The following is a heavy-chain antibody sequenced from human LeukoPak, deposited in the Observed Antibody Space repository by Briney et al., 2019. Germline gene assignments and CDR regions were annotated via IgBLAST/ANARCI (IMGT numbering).Heavy chain of an antibody. J-gene: IGHJ4*02. CDR2: ISSSTYI. D-gene: IGHD6-13*01. Sequence: GGSLRLSCAASGFTFDDYGMSWVRQAPGKGLEWVSSISSSTYIYYADSVKGRFTISRDNAKNSLYLQMNSLRAEDTAVYYCARAPGYRSFLDYWGQGTLVIVSS. CDR1: GFTFDDYG. V-gene: IGHV3-69-1*01. CDR3: ARAPGYRSFLDY.